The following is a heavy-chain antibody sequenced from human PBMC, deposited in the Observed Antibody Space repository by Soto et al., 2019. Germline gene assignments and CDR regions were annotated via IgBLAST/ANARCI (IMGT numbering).Heavy chain of an antibody. CDR2: IYYSGST. CDR1: GGSISSGVYY. V-gene: IGHV4-31*03. J-gene: IGHJ4*02. CDR3: ARGNSPHDY. Sequence: SETLSLTCTVSGGSISSGVYYWTWIRQHPGKGLEWIGYIYYSGSTYYNPSLKSRVTISVDRSKNQFSLKLSSVTAADTAVYYCARGNSPHDYWGQGTLVTVSS.